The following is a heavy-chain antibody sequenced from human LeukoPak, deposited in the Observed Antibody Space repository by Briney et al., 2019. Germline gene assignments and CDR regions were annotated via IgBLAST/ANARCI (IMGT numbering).Heavy chain of an antibody. V-gene: IGHV4-4*02. CDR2: IYHSGST. CDR3: ARGAPSTYYDSSGYDFPFDI. Sequence: GSLRLSCAASGFTFSSNWMHWVRQPPGKGLEWIGEIYHSGSTNYNPSLKSRVTISVDKSKNQFSLKLSSVTAADTAVYYCARGAPSTYYDSSGYDFPFDIWGQGTMVTVSS. D-gene: IGHD3-22*01. J-gene: IGHJ3*02. CDR1: GFTFSSNW.